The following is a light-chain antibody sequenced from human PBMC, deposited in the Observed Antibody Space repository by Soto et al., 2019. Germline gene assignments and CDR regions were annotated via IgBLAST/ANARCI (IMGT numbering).Light chain of an antibody. Sequence: QSVLTQPASVAGSPGQSITISCAGTSSDDGGYDFVSWYQHHPGRAPKLLIYEVSGRPSGVSYRFSGSKSGNTASLIISGLQAEDEAYYYCSSYGSSGTSVFGTGTKVTVL. CDR1: SSDDGGYDF. J-gene: IGLJ1*01. V-gene: IGLV2-14*01. CDR2: EVS. CDR3: SSYGSSGTSV.